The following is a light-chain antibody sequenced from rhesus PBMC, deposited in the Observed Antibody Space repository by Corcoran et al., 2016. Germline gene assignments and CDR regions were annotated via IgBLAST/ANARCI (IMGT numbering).Light chain of an antibody. Sequence: DIQMTQSPSSLSASVGDRVTITCRASENVNNYLNWYQQKPGKAPKLLISKAFTLQSGVPSRFSGIGSGTDYTFTISSLQPEDVESYHCQHGYGTPWTFGQGTKVEIK. CDR1: ENVNNY. V-gene: IGKV1-74*01. CDR3: QHGYGTPWT. J-gene: IGKJ1*01. CDR2: KAF.